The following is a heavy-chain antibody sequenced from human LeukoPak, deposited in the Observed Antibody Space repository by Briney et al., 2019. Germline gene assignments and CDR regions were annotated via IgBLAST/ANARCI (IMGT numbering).Heavy chain of an antibody. Sequence: KPSETLSLTCSVSSGSINNYYWGWIRQPPGKGLEWLGYVFYSGSTNSNPSFKSRVSMSVDTSKNQFSLRLTSVTAADTAVYYCARYNYGSSGSSLHWFFDLWGRGTLVSVSS. D-gene: IGHD3-22*01. J-gene: IGHJ2*01. CDR3: ARYNYGSSGSSLHWFFDL. CDR1: SGSINNYY. CDR2: VFYSGST. V-gene: IGHV4-59*01.